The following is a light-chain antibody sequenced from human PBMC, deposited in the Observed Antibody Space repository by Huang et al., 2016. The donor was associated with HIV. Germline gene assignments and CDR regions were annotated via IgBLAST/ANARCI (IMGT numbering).Light chain of an antibody. J-gene: IGKJ1*01. CDR2: GAS. Sequence: AIQMTQSPSSLSASVGDRVTITCRASQGITDDLAWYQQKPGKAPKLLISGASTLRSGVPSRFSGSGSGTDVTLTISSLQPEDYATYYCLQDHNYPRTFGQGTKVEI. CDR3: LQDHNYPRT. CDR1: QGITDD. V-gene: IGKV1-6*01.